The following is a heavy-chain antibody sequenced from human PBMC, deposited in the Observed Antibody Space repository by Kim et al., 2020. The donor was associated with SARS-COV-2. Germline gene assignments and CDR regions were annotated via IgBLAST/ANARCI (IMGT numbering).Heavy chain of an antibody. CDR1: GFTFSSYG. Sequence: GGSLRLSCAASGFTFSSYGMHWVRQAPGKGLEWVAVIWYDGSNKYYADSVKGRFTISRDNSKNTLYLQMNSLRAEDTAVYYCARDPAGSSGSSLFDYWGQGTLVTVSS. D-gene: IGHD3-10*01. V-gene: IGHV3-33*08. J-gene: IGHJ4*02. CDR2: IWYDGSNK. CDR3: ARDPAGSSGSSLFDY.